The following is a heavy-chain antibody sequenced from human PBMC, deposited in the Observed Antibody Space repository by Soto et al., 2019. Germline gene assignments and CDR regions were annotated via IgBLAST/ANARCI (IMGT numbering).Heavy chain of an antibody. D-gene: IGHD6-13*01. CDR2: ISGSGGST. CDR3: AKDRPIAAAGTNYFDY. Sequence: GSLRLSCAASGSTLSSHAMSRARKASVKGLEWVSAISGSGGSTYYADSVKGRFTISRDNSKNTLYLQMNSLRAEDTAVYYCAKDRPIAAAGTNYFDYWGQGT. V-gene: IGHV3-23*01. J-gene: IGHJ4*02. CDR1: GSTLSSHA.